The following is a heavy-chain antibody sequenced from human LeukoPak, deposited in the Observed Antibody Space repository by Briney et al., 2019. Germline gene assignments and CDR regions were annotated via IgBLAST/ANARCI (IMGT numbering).Heavy chain of an antibody. V-gene: IGHV3-23*01. D-gene: IGHD2-15*01. CDR2: ISGSGGST. CDR1: GFTFSSYA. CDR3: AKDFYCSGGSCYSLLCDY. J-gene: IGHJ4*02. Sequence: GGSLRLSCAASGFTFSSYAMSWVRQAPGKGLEWVSAISGSGGSTYYADSVKGRFTISRDNSKNTLYLQMNSLRAEDTAVYYCAKDFYCSGGSCYSLLCDYWGQGTLDTVSS.